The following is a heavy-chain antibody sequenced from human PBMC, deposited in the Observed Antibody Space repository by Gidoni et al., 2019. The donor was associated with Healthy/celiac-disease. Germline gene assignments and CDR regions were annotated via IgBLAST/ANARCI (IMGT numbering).Heavy chain of an antibody. CDR2: ISYDGSNK. CDR3: AKDREYGSGWYYFDY. Sequence: PGKGLEWVAVISYDGSNKYYADSVKGRLTISRDNSKNTLYLQMNSLRAEDTAVYYCAKDREYGSGWYYFDYWGQGTLVTVSS. V-gene: IGHV3-30*18. D-gene: IGHD6-19*01. J-gene: IGHJ4*02.